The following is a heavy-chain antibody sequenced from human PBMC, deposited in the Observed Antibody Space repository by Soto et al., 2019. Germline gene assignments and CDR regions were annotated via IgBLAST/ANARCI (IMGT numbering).Heavy chain of an antibody. D-gene: IGHD3-16*01. CDR1: GFSLSTSGVG. V-gene: IGHV2-5*02. J-gene: IGHJ5*02. CDR2: IYWDDDK. Sequence: QITLKESGPTLVKPTQTLTLTCTFSGFSLSTSGVGVGWIRQPPGKALEWLALIYWDDDKRYSPSLKSRLTITKDTSNNQVLLTMTNMDPLDTAKYYCAHHLSLPAMVPFGGGWFDPWGQGTLVTVSS. CDR3: AHHLSLPAMVPFGGGWFDP.